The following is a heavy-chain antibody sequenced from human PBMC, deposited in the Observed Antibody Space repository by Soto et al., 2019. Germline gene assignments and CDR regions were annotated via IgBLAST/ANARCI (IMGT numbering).Heavy chain of an antibody. CDR2: MNPNSGNT. CDR3: ARERTRGFDP. Sequence: QVQLVQSGAEVKKPGASVKVSCKASGYTFTSYDINWVRQATGQGLEWMGWMNPNSGNTAYAQKFLGRVTMTRNTSISTAYTGLSSLSSEDTAVYYCARERTRGFDPWGQGTLVTVPS. CDR1: GYTFTSYD. J-gene: IGHJ5*02. V-gene: IGHV1-8*01.